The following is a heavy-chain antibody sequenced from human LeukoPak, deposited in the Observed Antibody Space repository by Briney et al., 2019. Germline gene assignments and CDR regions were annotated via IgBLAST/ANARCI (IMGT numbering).Heavy chain of an antibody. CDR3: ARGQYYYDSGYFLDL. Sequence: XVRXXXGXGLEWVXXTYRGCTTYYAASVKGRFTISSDNSKNSLYLQMTSLTAEDTAVYYCARGQYYYDSGYFLDLWGQGTLVTVSS. V-gene: IGHV3-66*01. CDR2: TYRGCTT. D-gene: IGHD3-22*01. J-gene: IGHJ4*02.